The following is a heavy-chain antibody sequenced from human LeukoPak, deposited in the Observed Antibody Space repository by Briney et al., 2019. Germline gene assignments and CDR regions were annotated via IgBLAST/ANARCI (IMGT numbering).Heavy chain of an antibody. Sequence: PSETLSLTCTVSGGSISPYYWSWIRQPPGKGLEWIGYIYYSGSTNYNPSLKSRVTISVDTSKNQFSLKLSSVTAADMAVYYCARSHSVWTSFDYWGQGTLVTVSS. V-gene: IGHV4-59*01. CDR3: ARSHSVWTSFDY. J-gene: IGHJ4*02. CDR2: IYYSGST. CDR1: GGSISPYY. D-gene: IGHD3/OR15-3a*01.